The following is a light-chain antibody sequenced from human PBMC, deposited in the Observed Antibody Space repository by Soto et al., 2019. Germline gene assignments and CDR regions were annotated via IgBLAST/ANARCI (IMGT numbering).Light chain of an antibody. CDR1: QNVGSW. J-gene: IGKJ1*01. V-gene: IGKV1-5*03. CDR3: QQYSPYSART. CDR2: KAS. Sequence: DIQMTQSPSTLSASVGDRVTVTCRASQNVGSWVAWYQQKPGKAPNLLIYKASTLENGVPSRFRGTGSGTEFTLTISSLQPDDFATYYCQQYSPYSARTFGQGTKVEV.